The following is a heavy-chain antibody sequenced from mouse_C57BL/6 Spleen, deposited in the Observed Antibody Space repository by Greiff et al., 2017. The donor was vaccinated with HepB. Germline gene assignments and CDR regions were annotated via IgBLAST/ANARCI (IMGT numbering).Heavy chain of an antibody. CDR1: GFTFSDYY. CDR2: INYDGSST. CDR3: ARASYDGYYFWDY. V-gene: IGHV5-16*01. D-gene: IGHD2-3*01. Sequence: EVKLVESEGGLVQPGSSMKLSCTASGFTFSDYYMAWVRQVPEKGLEWVANINYDGSSTYYLDSLKSRFIISRDNAKNILYLQMSSLKSEDTATYYCARASYDGYYFWDYWGQGTTLTVSS. J-gene: IGHJ2*01.